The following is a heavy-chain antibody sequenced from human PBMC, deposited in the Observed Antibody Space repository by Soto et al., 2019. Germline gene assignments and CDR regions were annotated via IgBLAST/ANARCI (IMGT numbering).Heavy chain of an antibody. CDR2: ISSSSSTI. V-gene: IGHV3-48*03. CDR1: GFTFSSYE. CDR3: VSNWKYAFDI. Sequence: GGSLRLSCVASGFTFSSYEMNWVRQAPGKGLEWVSYISSSSSTIYYADSVKGRFTISRDNAKNSLYLQMNSLRAEDTAVYYCVSNWKYAFDIWGQGTMVTVSS. J-gene: IGHJ3*02. D-gene: IGHD1-7*01.